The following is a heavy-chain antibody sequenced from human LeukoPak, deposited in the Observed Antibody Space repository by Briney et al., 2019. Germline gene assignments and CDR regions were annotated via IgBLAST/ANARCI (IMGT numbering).Heavy chain of an antibody. CDR2: IYYSRRT. V-gene: IGHV4-59*01. D-gene: IGHD3-16*01. CDR3: ARAVITFGAAVAKGFDS. CDR1: GGSFSTYY. J-gene: IGHJ4*02. Sequence: SETLSLTRTVPGGSFSTYYWSWIRQPPRKGLEWVGYIYYSRRTDDNPSLKSRVTMSLDTSKNQFSLTLSSVTAADTAVYYCARAVITFGAAVAKGFDSWGQGTLVTVSS.